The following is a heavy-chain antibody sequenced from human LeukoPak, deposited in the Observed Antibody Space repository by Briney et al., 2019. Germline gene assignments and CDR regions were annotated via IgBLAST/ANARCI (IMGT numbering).Heavy chain of an antibody. J-gene: IGHJ6*03. CDR3: ARFRAAAPNYYYYYYMDV. CDR1: GGTFSSYA. D-gene: IGHD6-13*01. Sequence: SVKVSCKASGGTFSSYAISWVRQAPGQGLEWMGGIIPIFGTANYAQKFQGRVTITADESTSAAYMELSSLRSEDTAVYYCARFRAAAPNYYYYYYMDVWGKGTTVTVSS. CDR2: IIPIFGTA. V-gene: IGHV1-69*13.